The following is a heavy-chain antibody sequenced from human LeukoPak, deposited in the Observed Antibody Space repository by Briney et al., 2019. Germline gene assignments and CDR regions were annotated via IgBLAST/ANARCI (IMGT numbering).Heavy chain of an antibody. CDR3: ARDRNPGVPAARFDY. CDR2: IIPIFGTA. CDR1: GGTFSSYA. V-gene: IGHV1-69*13. D-gene: IGHD2-2*01. Sequence: GASVEVSCKASGGTFSSYAISWVRQAPGQGLEWMGGIIPIFGTANYAQKFQGRVTITADESTSTAYMELSSLRSEDTAVYYCARDRNPGVPAARFDYWGQGTLVTVSS. J-gene: IGHJ4*02.